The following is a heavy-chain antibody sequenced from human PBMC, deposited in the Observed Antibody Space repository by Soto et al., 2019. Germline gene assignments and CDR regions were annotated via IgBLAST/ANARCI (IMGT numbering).Heavy chain of an antibody. V-gene: IGHV4-39*07. J-gene: IGHJ4*02. CDR3: ARLVTTRWYFDY. CDR1: GGSISSSSSY. CDR2: IYYLGNT. Sequence: SETLSLTCTVSGGSISSSSSYWGWIRQPPGKGLEWVGSIYYLGNTYYNPSLRSRVTISVDTSKNQFSLKLSSVTAADTAVYYCARLVTTRWYFDYWGQGTLVTVSS. D-gene: IGHD4-4*01.